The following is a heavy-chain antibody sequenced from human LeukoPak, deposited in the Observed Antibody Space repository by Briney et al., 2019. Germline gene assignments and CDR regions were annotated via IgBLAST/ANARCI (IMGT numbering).Heavy chain of an antibody. D-gene: IGHD3-10*01. CDR3: ARDEEGSGSYYYYFDY. J-gene: IGHJ4*02. CDR1: GGTFSSYA. CDR2: ISAYNGNT. V-gene: IGHV1-18*01. Sequence: ASVKVSCKASGGTFSSYAISWVRQAPGQGLEWMGWISAYNGNTNYAQKLQGRVTMTTDTSTSTAYMELRSLRSDDTAVYYCARDEEGSGSYYYYFDYWGQGTLVTVSS.